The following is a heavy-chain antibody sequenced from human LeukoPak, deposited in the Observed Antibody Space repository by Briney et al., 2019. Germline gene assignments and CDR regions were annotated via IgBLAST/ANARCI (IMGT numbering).Heavy chain of an antibody. J-gene: IGHJ6*03. D-gene: IGHD2-8*01. Sequence: GGSLRLSCAASGFTFSSYSMNWVRQAPGKGLEWVSSISSSSSYIYYADSVKGRFTISRDNAKNSLYLQMNSLRAEDTAVYYCARGQCTNGVCYRHYYYYMDVWGKGTTVTVSS. CDR3: ARGQCTNGVCYRHYYYYMDV. V-gene: IGHV3-21*01. CDR2: ISSSSSYI. CDR1: GFTFSSYS.